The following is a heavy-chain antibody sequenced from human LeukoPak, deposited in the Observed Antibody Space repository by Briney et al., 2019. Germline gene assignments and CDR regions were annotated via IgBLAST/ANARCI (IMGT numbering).Heavy chain of an antibody. J-gene: IGHJ4*02. D-gene: IGHD3-10*01. CDR2: ISSSGSTI. Sequence: PGGSLRLSCAASGFTFSDYYMSWIRQAPGKGLEWVSYISSSGSTIYYADSVKGRFTISRDNAKNSLYLQMNSLRAEDTAVYYCAGEITMVRGVIDYWGQGTLVTVSS. CDR1: GFTFSDYY. CDR3: AGEITMVRGVIDY. V-gene: IGHV3-11*01.